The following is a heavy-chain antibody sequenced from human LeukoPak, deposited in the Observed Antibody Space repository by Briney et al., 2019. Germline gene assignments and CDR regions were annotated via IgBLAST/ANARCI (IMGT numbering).Heavy chain of an antibody. Sequence: SGGSLRLSCAAPGFTFSSYSMNWVRQAPGKGLEWVSSISSSSSYIYYADSVKGRFTISRDNAKNSLYLQMNSLRAEDTAAYYCARDRTTMVRGVIIRHDYWGQGTLVTVSS. V-gene: IGHV3-21*01. CDR2: ISSSSSYI. D-gene: IGHD3-10*01. CDR3: ARDRTTMVRGVIIRHDY. CDR1: GFTFSSYS. J-gene: IGHJ4*02.